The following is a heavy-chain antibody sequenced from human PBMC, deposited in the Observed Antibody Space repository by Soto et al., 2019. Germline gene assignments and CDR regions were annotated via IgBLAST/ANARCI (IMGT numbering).Heavy chain of an antibody. Sequence: QLQLQESGSGLVKPSQTLSLTCAVSGGSISSGGYSWSWIRQPPGKGLEYIGYIDHSGSTYYNPCLKGRVAISVARSKNQFSLKLSSVTAADTAVYYCARVRSGWGIDYWGQGTLVTVSS. J-gene: IGHJ4*02. CDR2: IDHSGST. CDR3: ARVRSGWGIDY. D-gene: IGHD6-19*01. CDR1: GGSISSGGYS. V-gene: IGHV4-30-2*01.